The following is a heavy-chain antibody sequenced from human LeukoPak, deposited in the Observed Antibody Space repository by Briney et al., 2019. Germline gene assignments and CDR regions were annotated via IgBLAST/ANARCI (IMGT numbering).Heavy chain of an antibody. CDR3: ARDVLWSGTNWFDP. J-gene: IGHJ5*02. V-gene: IGHV3-21*01. CDR1: GCTFSSYS. CDR2: ISSSSSYI. Sequence: GGSLRLSCAASGCTFSSYSMNWVRQAPGKGLEWVSSISSSSSYIYYADSVKGRFTISRDNAKNSLYLQMNSLRAEDTAVYYCARDVLWSGTNWFDPWGQGTLVTVSS. D-gene: IGHD3-3*01.